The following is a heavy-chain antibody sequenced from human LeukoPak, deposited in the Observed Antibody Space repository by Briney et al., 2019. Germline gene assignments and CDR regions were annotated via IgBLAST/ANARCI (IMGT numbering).Heavy chain of an antibody. CDR2: MNPNSGNT. D-gene: IGHD1-7*01. Sequence: ASVKVSCKASGYTFGSYDVNWVRQATGQGLEWMGWMNPNSGNTGYAQKFQGRVTMTRDTSITTAYMELSSLRSDDTAVYYCARGVNGTTLTIDPWGQGTLVTVSS. CDR3: ARGVNGTTLTIDP. J-gene: IGHJ5*02. V-gene: IGHV1-8*01. CDR1: GYTFGSYD.